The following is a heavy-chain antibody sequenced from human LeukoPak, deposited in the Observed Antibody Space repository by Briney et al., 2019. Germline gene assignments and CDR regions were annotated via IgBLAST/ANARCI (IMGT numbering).Heavy chain of an antibody. CDR2: ISAYNGNT. CDR1: GYTFTSYG. Sequence: ASVKVSCKASGYTFTSYGINWVRQAPGQGLEWMGWISAYNGNTNYAQKVQGRVTMTTDTSTSTAYMELRSLGSDDTAVYYCARITMVRGVIMPSATIDYWGQGTLVTVSS. V-gene: IGHV1-18*01. D-gene: IGHD3-10*01. J-gene: IGHJ4*02. CDR3: ARITMVRGVIMPSATIDY.